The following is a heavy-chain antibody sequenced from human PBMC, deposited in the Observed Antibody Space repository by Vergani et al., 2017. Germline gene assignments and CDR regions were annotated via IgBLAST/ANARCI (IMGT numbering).Heavy chain of an antibody. CDR1: GGSISSYY. V-gene: IGHV4-4*07. D-gene: IGHD3-10*01. CDR3: ARGTGIGVRYFDL. CDR2: IYTSGST. J-gene: IGHJ2*01. Sequence: QVQLQESGPGLVKPSETLSLTCTVSGGSISSYYWSWIRQPAGKGLEWIGRIYTSGSTNYNPSLKRRVPMSVETSKNQFSLKLSSVTAADTAVYYCARGTGIGVRYFDLWGRGTLVTVSS.